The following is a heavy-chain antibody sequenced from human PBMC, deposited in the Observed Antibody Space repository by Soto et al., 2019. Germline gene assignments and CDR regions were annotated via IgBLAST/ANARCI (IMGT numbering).Heavy chain of an antibody. CDR3: ARPPHRDYYGMDV. J-gene: IGHJ6*02. CDR2: IYPGGSET. CDR1: GYIFTNYW. Sequence: GESLKISWKTSGYIFTNYWIGWVRQMPGKGLEWMGIIYPGGSETRYSRSFQGQVTISADTSISTVYLQWSSLKASDTAMYYYARPPHRDYYGMDVWGQGTTVTVSS. V-gene: IGHV5-51*01.